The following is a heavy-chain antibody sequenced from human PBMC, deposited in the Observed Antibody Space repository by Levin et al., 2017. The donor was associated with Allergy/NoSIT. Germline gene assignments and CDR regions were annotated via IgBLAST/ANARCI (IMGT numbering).Heavy chain of an antibody. D-gene: IGHD3-22*01. CDR3: ARTYYYESSGYYPLHY. J-gene: IGHJ4*02. CDR1: GYSFRSYW. V-gene: IGHV5-51*01. Sequence: GGSLRLSCKGSGYSFRSYWIGWVRQMPGKGLEWMGIIYPGDSDTRYSPSFQGQVTMSADKSISTAYLQWSSLKASDTAMYYCARTYYYESSGYYPLHYWGQGTLVTVSS. CDR2: IYPGDSDT.